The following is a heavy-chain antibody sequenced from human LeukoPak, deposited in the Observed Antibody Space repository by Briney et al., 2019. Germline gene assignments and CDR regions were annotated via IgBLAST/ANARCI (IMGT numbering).Heavy chain of an antibody. D-gene: IGHD3-10*01. Sequence: GGSLRLSCAASGFTFSSYEMNWVRQAPGKGLEWVSYISSSSSTIYYADSVKGRFTISRDNAKNSLYLQMNSLRAEDTAVYYCARDHGHGSGSYSPMDGLNWFDPWGQGTLVTVSS. CDR2: ISSSSSTI. J-gene: IGHJ5*02. CDR1: GFTFSSYE. V-gene: IGHV3-48*01. CDR3: ARDHGHGSGSYSPMDGLNWFDP.